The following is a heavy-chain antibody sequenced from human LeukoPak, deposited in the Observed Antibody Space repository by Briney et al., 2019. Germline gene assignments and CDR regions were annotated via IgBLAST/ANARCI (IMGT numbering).Heavy chain of an antibody. CDR1: GGSISSYY. V-gene: IGHV4-4*07. CDR2: IYTSGST. D-gene: IGHD2-2*01. Sequence: SETLSLTCTVSGGSISSYYWSWIRQPAGKGLEWIGRIYTSGSTNYNPSLKSRVTMSVDTSKNQFSLKLGSVTAADTAVYYCARSRIYCSSTSCSGGWFDPWGQGTLVTVSS. CDR3: ARSRIYCSSTSCSGGWFDP. J-gene: IGHJ5*02.